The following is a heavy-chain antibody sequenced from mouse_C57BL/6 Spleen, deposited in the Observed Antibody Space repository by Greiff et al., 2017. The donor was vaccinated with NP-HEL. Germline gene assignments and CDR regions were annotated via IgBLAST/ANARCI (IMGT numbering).Heavy chain of an antibody. CDR1: GFNIKNTY. Sequence: DVQLQESVAELVRPGASVKLSCTASGFNIKNTYMHWVKQRPEQGLEWIGRIDPANGNTKYAPKFQGQATITADTSSNTAYLQLSSMTAEDTAIYCCARSTVVDYFDYWGQGTTLTVSS. D-gene: IGHD1-1*01. CDR2: IDPANGNT. CDR3: ARSTVVDYFDY. V-gene: IGHV14-3*01. J-gene: IGHJ2*01.